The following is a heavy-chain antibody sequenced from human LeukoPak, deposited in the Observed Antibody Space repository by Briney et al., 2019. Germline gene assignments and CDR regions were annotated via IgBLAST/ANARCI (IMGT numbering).Heavy chain of an antibody. J-gene: IGHJ4*02. V-gene: IGHV1-69*05. CDR2: IIPIFGTA. Sequence: SVKVSCKASGGTFSSYAISWVRQAPGQGLEWMGRIIPIFGTANYAQKFQGRVTITTDESTSTAYMELSSLRSEDTAVYYCARGSRGIAGAADDFDYWGQGTLVPVSS. D-gene: IGHD6-19*01. CDR1: GGTFSSYA. CDR3: ARGSRGIAGAADDFDY.